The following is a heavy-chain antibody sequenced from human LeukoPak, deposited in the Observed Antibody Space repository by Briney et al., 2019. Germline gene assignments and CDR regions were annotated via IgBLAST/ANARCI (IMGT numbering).Heavy chain of an antibody. CDR3: VRGAIVVPRPDPPPRFDT. CDR2: IDSTSGGT. CDR1: GYTFSGDY. J-gene: IGHJ5*02. D-gene: IGHD2-15*01. V-gene: IGHV1-2*02. Sequence: ASVKVSCKASGYTFSGDYVQWVRQAPGCGLEWMAWIDSTSGGTVIAKRFQGRVTVTRDTSTTTAYMEVIGLRSDDTAVFSCVRGAIVVPRPDPPPRFDTWGQGTLVTVSS.